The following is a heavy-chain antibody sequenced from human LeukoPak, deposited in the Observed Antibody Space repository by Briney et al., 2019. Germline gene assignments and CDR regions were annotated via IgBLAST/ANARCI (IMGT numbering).Heavy chain of an antibody. V-gene: IGHV3-7*01. CDR3: ARRLDD. CDR2: IKHDGSEK. D-gene: IGHD3-16*01. Sequence: PGGSLRLSCAASGFIFTNYFMSWVRQAPGKGLEWVASIKHDGSEKYYVDSVRGRFTISRDNTMNSLYLQMSSLRAEDTAVYYCARRLDDWGQGTLVTVSS. CDR1: GFIFTNYF. J-gene: IGHJ4*02.